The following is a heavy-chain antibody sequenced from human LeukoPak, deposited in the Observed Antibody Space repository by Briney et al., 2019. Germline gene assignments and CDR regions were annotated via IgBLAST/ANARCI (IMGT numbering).Heavy chain of an antibody. Sequence: GGSLRLSCAASGFSFSIYTMNWVRQAPGKGLEWVSYISSTSSITYYADSVQGRFTISRDNAVNSLYLQMNSLRAEDTAVYYCARGDNWNYGIDYWGQGTLVTVSS. CDR1: GFSFSIYT. CDR2: ISSTSSIT. V-gene: IGHV3-48*01. CDR3: ARGDNWNYGIDY. D-gene: IGHD1-7*01. J-gene: IGHJ4*02.